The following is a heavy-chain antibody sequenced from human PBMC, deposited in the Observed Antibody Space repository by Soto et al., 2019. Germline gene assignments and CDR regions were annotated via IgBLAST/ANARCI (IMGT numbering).Heavy chain of an antibody. V-gene: IGHV1-18*01. D-gene: IGHD3-16*01. CDR1: VYLFNNYG. Sequence: ASLKVSCKASVYLFNNYGIACVLQPPGQGLDCMEWISPYTGTTNSATKIQGKLTMTTDTSTSTAYMDLGSLTSDDSAVYYCVMVDNYVTPTPQDVWGQGTTITVSS. CDR2: ISPYTGTT. CDR3: VMVDNYVTPTPQDV. J-gene: IGHJ6*02.